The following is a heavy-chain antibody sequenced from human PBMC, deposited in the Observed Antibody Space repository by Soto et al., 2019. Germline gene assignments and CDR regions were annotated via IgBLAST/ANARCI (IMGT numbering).Heavy chain of an antibody. CDR3: PAPWGDSRGFAFDY. Sequence: QMQLVQSGPEVKKPGTSVKVSCKASGFTFTSSAVQWVRQARGQRLEWIGWIVVGSGNTNYAQKFQERVTITRDMSTSTAYMELSSLRSEDTAVYYCPAPWGDSRGFAFDYWGQGTLVTVSS. J-gene: IGHJ4*02. CDR1: GFTFTSSA. CDR2: IVVGSGNT. D-gene: IGHD3-22*01. V-gene: IGHV1-58*01.